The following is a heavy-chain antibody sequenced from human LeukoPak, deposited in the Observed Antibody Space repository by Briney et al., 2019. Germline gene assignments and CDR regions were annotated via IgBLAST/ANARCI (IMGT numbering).Heavy chain of an antibody. CDR1: GFTFSDYY. Sequence: GGSLRLSCAASGFTFSDYYMSWIRQAPGKGLEWVSYISSSSGYTNYADSVKGRFSISRDNAKNSLYLQMNSLRAEDTAVSYCARAASSSGWYYFDYWGQGTLVTVSS. CDR2: ISSSSGYT. V-gene: IGHV3-11*06. J-gene: IGHJ4*02. CDR3: ARAASSSGWYYFDY. D-gene: IGHD6-19*01.